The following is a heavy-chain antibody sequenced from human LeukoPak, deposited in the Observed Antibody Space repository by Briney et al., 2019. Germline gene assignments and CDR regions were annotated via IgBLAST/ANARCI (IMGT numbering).Heavy chain of an antibody. CDR1: GYTFTGYY. CDR3: ARGLYDSTYYPAAVDY. Sequence: ASVKVSCKASGYTFTGYYMHWVRQAPGQGLEWMGWINPNSGDTNYAQKFQGRVTMTTDTSISTAYMELSRLRSDDTAVFYCARGLYDSTYYPAAVDYWGQGTLVTVSS. J-gene: IGHJ4*02. D-gene: IGHD3-10*01. CDR2: INPNSGDT. V-gene: IGHV1-2*02.